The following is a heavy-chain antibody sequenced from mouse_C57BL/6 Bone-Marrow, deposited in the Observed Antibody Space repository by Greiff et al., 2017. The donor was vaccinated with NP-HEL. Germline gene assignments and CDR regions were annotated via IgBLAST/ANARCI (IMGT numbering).Heavy chain of an antibody. V-gene: IGHV1-19*01. Sequence: EVQLQQSGPVLVKPGASVKMSCKASGYTFTDYYMNWVKQSHGKSLEWIGVINPYNGGTSYNQKFKGKATLTVDKSSSTAYMELNSLTSEDSAVYYCARRGGGYYGSSYVLPCAMDYWGQGTSVTVSS. D-gene: IGHD1-1*01. J-gene: IGHJ4*01. CDR2: INPYNGGT. CDR3: ARRGGGYYGSSYVLPCAMDY. CDR1: GYTFTDYY.